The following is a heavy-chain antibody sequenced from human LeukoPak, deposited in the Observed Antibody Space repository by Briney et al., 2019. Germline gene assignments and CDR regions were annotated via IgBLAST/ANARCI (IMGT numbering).Heavy chain of an antibody. CDR3: ARDSKAVVAANLFDY. J-gene: IGHJ4*02. V-gene: IGHV1-46*01. CDR1: GYTFTSYY. Sequence: ASVKVSCKASGYTFTSYYMHWVRQAPGQGLGWMGIINPSGGSTSYAQKFQGRVTMTRDTSTSTVFLELSSLGSEDTAVYYCARDSKAVVAANLFDYWGQGTLVTVSS. D-gene: IGHD2-15*01. CDR2: INPSGGST.